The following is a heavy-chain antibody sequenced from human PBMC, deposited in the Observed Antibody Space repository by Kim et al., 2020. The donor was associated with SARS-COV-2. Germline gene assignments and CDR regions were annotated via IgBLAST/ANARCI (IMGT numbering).Heavy chain of an antibody. V-gene: IGHV3-48*03. CDR3: ARGDSSDWDPQSDY. Sequence: GGSLRISCAASGFTFSSYEMNWVRQAPGKGLEWVSKISSSGSTIYYGDSVKGRFTISRDNAKKSLYLQMNSLRAEDTAVYYCARGDSSDWDPQSDYWGQGTLVTVSS. CDR1: GFTFSSYE. D-gene: IGHD6-19*01. CDR2: ISSSGSTI. J-gene: IGHJ4*02.